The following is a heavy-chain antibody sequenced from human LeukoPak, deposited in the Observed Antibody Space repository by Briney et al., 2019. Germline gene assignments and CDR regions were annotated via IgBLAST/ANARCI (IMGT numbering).Heavy chain of an antibody. Sequence: SETLSLTCTVSGGSISSGDYYWSWIRQPPGKGLEWIGYIYYSGSTNYNPSLKSRVTISVDTSKNQFSLKLSSVTAADTAVYYCAREKSPDYCSGASCYFDYWGQGTLVTVSP. J-gene: IGHJ4*02. CDR2: IYYSGST. V-gene: IGHV4-61*08. CDR1: GGSISSGDYY. D-gene: IGHD2-15*01. CDR3: AREKSPDYCSGASCYFDY.